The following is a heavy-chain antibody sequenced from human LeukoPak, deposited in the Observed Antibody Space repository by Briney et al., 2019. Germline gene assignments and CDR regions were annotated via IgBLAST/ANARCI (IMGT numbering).Heavy chain of an antibody. Sequence: PGGSLRLSCAASGFTSTSYAMSWVRQAPGKGLEWVSAISGNGGSTYYADSVKGRFTISRDNSKNTLYLQMNSLRAEDTAIYYCTKGAPDASYLYYFDYWGQGTLVTVSS. D-gene: IGHD2-21*01. CDR1: GFTSTSYA. V-gene: IGHV3-23*01. J-gene: IGHJ4*02. CDR3: TKGAPDASYLYYFDY. CDR2: ISGNGGST.